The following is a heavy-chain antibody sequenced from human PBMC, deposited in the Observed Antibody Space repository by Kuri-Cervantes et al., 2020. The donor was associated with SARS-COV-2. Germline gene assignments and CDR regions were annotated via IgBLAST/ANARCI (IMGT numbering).Heavy chain of an antibody. D-gene: IGHD3-16*01. CDR1: GFTFSSYA. CDR3: ARDLGVAPDF. Sequence: GESLKISCAASGFTFSSYAMSWVRQAPGKGLEWVSSIKGGSGTTYYTASVMGRFTVSRDNAKNTLYLLMSSLRVEDTAMYYCARDLGVAPDFWGQGTQVTVSS. V-gene: IGHV3-23*01. CDR2: IKGGSGTT. J-gene: IGHJ4*02.